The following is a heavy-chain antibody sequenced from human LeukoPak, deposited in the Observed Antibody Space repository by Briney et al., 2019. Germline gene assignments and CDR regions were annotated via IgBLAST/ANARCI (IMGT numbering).Heavy chain of an antibody. D-gene: IGHD6-19*01. CDR2: ISGSGGST. J-gene: IGHJ4*02. V-gene: IGHV3-23*01. CDR3: TRNSCWYGVL. CDR1: GFTFSSYA. Sequence: GGSLRLSCAASGFTFSSYAMSWVRQAPGKGLEWVSAISGSGGSTYYADSVKGRFTISRDNSKNTLYLQLNSLRADDTAGYYCTRNSCWYGVLWDQGTLVPVSS.